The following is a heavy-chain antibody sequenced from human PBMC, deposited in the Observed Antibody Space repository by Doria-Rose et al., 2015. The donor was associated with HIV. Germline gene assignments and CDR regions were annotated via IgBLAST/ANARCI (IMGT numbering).Heavy chain of an antibody. CDR1: GGTFSSYT. CDR2: IIPILDIV. J-gene: IGHJ4*01. V-gene: IGHV1-69*02. D-gene: IGHD1-26*01. Sequence: QVQLVETGSEVKTPGSSVKVSCKASGGTFSSYTISWVRQAPGQGLEWMGRIIPILDIVNYALRFQGRVTITADESTSTAYMELSSLRSEDTAIYYCASQWDRSSGDYWRHGTLVTVA. CDR3: ASQWDRSSGDY.